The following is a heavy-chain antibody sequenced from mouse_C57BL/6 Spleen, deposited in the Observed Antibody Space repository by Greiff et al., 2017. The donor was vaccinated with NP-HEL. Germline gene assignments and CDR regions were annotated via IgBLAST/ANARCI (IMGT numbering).Heavy chain of an antibody. V-gene: IGHV1-64*01. Sequence: QVQLQQQQQQPGASVKLSCKASGYTFTSYWMHWVKQRPGQGLEWIGMIHPNSGSTNYNEKFKSKATLTVDKSSSTAYMQLSSLTSEDSAVYYCARHYYGSSHWYFDVWGTGTTVTVSS. CDR1: GYTFTSYW. D-gene: IGHD1-1*01. CDR3: ARHYYGSSHWYFDV. CDR2: IHPNSGST. J-gene: IGHJ1*03.